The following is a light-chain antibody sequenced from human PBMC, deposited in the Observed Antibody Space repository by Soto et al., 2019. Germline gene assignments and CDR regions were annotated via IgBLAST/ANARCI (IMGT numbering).Light chain of an antibody. CDR1: SSDVGGYNY. CDR2: EVS. J-gene: IGLJ1*01. CDR3: SSYTSSSIAYV. Sequence: QSALTQPASVSGSPGQSITISCTGTSSDVGGYNYVSWYQQHPGKAPKLMIYEVSNRPSGVPNRFSGSKSGNTASLTISGLQAEDEADYYCSSYTSSSIAYVFGTGTKVTVL. V-gene: IGLV2-14*01.